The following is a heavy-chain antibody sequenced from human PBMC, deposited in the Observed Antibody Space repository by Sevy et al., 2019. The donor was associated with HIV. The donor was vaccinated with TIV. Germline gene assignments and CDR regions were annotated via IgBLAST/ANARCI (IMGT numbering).Heavy chain of an antibody. CDR2: MSPKSGST. CDR1: GDTFSTYD. J-gene: IGHJ6*02. Sequence: ASVKVSCKASGDTFSTYDINWVRQAPGQGLEWMGWMSPKSGSTGFEQKFQGRLTMTRETSINTAYMELSSLRSEDTAVYYCASGGSGDVWNYGYYYYGMDVWGQGTTVSVSS. CDR3: ASGGSGDVWNYGYYYYGMDV. D-gene: IGHD3-3*01. V-gene: IGHV1-8*02.